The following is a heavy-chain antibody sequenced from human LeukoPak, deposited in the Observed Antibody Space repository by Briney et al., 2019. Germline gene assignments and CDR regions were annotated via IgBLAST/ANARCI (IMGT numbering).Heavy chain of an antibody. J-gene: IGHJ6*03. CDR1: GFTFSSYA. CDR2: ISYDGSNK. Sequence: SGGPLRLSCAASGFTFSSYAMHWVRQAPGKGLEWVAVISYDGSNKYYADSVKGRFTISRDNSKNTLYLQMDNLRFEDTAVYYCARVSKPGWFDYYYMDVWGKGTTVIVSS. CDR3: ARVSKPGWFDYYYMDV. D-gene: IGHD3-10*01. V-gene: IGHV3-30*04.